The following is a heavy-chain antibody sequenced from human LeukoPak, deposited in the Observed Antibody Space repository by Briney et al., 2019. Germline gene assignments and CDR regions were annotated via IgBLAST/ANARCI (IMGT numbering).Heavy chain of an antibody. CDR3: ADCSSTSCYYYYYMDV. CDR1: GGTFSNYP. Sequence: SVKVSCKASGGTFSNYPIHWVRQAPAQGLAWMGGINPIFGTANYAQKFQGRVTITTDESTSTAYMELSSLRSEDTAVYYCADCSSTSCYYYYYMDVWGKGTTVTVSS. V-gene: IGHV1-69*05. J-gene: IGHJ6*03. D-gene: IGHD2-2*01. CDR2: INPIFGTA.